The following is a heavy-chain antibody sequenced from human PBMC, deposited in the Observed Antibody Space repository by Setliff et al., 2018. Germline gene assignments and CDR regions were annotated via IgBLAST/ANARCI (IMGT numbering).Heavy chain of an antibody. Sequence: GASVKVSCKASGYTFTNYGISWVRQAPGQGLEYMGWINTNTGNPSYAQGFTGRFVFSLDTSVSTAYLQISSLKPEDTAMYYCARASRFATIVWKGDYYMDVWGKGTTVTVSS. J-gene: IGHJ6*03. V-gene: IGHV7-4-1*02. D-gene: IGHD3-16*02. CDR1: GYTFTNYG. CDR3: ARASRFATIVWKGDYYMDV. CDR2: INTNTGNP.